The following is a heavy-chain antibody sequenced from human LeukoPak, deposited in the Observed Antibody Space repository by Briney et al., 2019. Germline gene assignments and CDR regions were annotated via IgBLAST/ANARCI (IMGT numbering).Heavy chain of an antibody. J-gene: IGHJ5*02. CDR3: TQDYMGSYLA. V-gene: IGHV3-30*18. CDR2: ISYDGSNK. Sequence: TGGSLRLSCAASGFTFSSYGMHCVRQAPGKGLEWVAVISYDGSNKYYADSVKGRFTISRDNSKNSVYLQMNSLMSEDTALYYCTQDYMGSYLAWGQGTLVTVSS. CDR1: GFTFSSYG. D-gene: IGHD1-26*01.